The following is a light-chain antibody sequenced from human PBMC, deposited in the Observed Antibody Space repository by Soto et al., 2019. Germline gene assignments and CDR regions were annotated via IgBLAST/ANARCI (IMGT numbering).Light chain of an antibody. J-gene: IGKJ3*01. Sequence: EIVLTQSPGTLSLSPGERATLSCRASQSVSSSYLAWYQQKPGQAPRLLIYGASSRATGIPDRFSGSGSGTDFTLTISRLEPEDFAVYYCQQYGSSLCTFGLGTKVDIK. CDR2: GAS. V-gene: IGKV3-20*01. CDR1: QSVSSSY. CDR3: QQYGSSLCT.